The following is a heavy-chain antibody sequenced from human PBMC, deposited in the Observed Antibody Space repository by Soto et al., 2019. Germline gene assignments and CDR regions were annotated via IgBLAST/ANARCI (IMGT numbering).Heavy chain of an antibody. CDR2: ISYDGSNK. CDR1: GFTFSSYA. Sequence: PGGSLRLSCAASGFTFSSYAMHWVRQAPGKGLEWVAVISYDGSNKYYADSVKGRFTISRDNSKNTLYLQMNSLRAEDTAVYYCARDVNYYGSGSPNWFDPWGQGTLVTVSS. D-gene: IGHD3-10*01. CDR3: ARDVNYYGSGSPNWFDP. J-gene: IGHJ5*02. V-gene: IGHV3-30-3*01.